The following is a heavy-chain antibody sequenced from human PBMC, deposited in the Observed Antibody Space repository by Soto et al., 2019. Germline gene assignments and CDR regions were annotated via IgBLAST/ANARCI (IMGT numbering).Heavy chain of an antibody. Sequence: PGGSLRLSCAVSGFTFDDNAMHWVRQAPEKGLEWVSGINWKSDIGYADSVKGRFTISRDNAENSLYLQMNSLRAEDTALYYFAISQDRRGRTTFIYWGQGTRVTVSS. CDR1: GFTFDDNA. D-gene: IGHD3-16*01. J-gene: IGHJ4*02. CDR2: INWKSDI. V-gene: IGHV3-9*01. CDR3: AISQDRRGRTTFIY.